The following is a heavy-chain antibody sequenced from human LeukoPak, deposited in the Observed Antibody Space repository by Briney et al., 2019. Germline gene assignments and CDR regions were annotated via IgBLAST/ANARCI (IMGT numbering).Heavy chain of an antibody. CDR2: IYASGST. CDR1: GGSLSSGSDY. Sequence: PSETLSLTCTVSGGSLSSGSDYWSWIRQSAGKGLEWIGRIYASGSTNYNPSLKSRVTISVDTSKNQFSLKLSSVTAADTAVYYCARWGVLSPGWYEGYYFDYWGQGTLVTVSS. J-gene: IGHJ4*02. D-gene: IGHD6-19*01. V-gene: IGHV4-61*10. CDR3: ARWGVLSPGWYEGYYFDY.